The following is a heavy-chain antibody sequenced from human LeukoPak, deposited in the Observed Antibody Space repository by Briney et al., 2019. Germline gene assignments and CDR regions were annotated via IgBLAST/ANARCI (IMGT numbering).Heavy chain of an antibody. Sequence: SETLSLTCTVSGDSISSGTYYWSWIRQPPGKGLEWIGYIYYSGSTNYNPSLKSRVTISVDTSKNQFSLKLSSVTAADTAVYYCARTSRDGYNYQFDYWGQGTLVTVSS. CDR3: ARTSRDGYNYQFDY. CDR1: GDSISSGTYY. V-gene: IGHV4-61*01. J-gene: IGHJ4*02. D-gene: IGHD5-24*01. CDR2: IYYSGST.